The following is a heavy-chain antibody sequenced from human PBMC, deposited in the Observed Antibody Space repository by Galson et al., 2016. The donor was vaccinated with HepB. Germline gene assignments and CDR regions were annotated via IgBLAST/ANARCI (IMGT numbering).Heavy chain of an antibody. Sequence: SLRLSCAASGFSLSLYTMNWIRQSPGKGLEWVSSIHGSGDVTPYADSVKGRFTVSRDNSRNTLYLQMNSLRAEDTAIYYCAKDFGRIGFGSSGPWCPGTLVIVSS. CDR1: GFSLSLYT. CDR2: IHGSGDVT. CDR3: AKDFGRIGFGSSGP. V-gene: IGHV3-23*01. J-gene: IGHJ5*02. D-gene: IGHD3-22*01.